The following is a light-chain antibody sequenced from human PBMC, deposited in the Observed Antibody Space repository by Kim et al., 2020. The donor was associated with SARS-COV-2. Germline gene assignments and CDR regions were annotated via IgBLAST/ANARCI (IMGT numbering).Light chain of an antibody. Sequence: QSVTISCTGTTSDIGAYHYVSWYQQYPDKAPKLMIFDVSNRPSGISNRFSGSKSGNTASLTISGLQAEDEADYYCSSYTTTSTYYVFGTGTKVTVL. CDR3: SSYTTTSTYYV. CDR1: TSDIGAYHY. V-gene: IGLV2-14*03. J-gene: IGLJ1*01. CDR2: DVS.